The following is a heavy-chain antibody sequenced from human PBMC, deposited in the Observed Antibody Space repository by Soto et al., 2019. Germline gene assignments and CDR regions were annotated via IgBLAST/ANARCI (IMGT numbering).Heavy chain of an antibody. CDR2: IYYGGNT. CDR3: ARVGATRGSWFDP. V-gene: IGHV4-39*02. D-gene: IGHD1-26*01. J-gene: IGHJ5*02. CDR1: GGSISTSSYY. Sequence: LSLTCTVSGGSISTSSYYWGWIRQPPGKGLEWIGYIYYGGNTYYNSSLKSRLIVSVDTSKNHFSLKLNSVTAADTAVYHCARVGATRGSWFDPWGQGTLVTVSS.